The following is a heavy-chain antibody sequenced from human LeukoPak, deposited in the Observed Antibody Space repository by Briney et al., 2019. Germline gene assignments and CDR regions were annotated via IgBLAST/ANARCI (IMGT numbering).Heavy chain of an antibody. Sequence: SETLSLTCTVSGGSIGSGGYYWSWIRQHPGKGLEWIGYIYYSGSTYYNSSLKSRVTISVDTSKNQFSLNLSSVTAADTAVYYCARRRPVATPGGYFDYWGQGTLVTVSS. V-gene: IGHV4-31*03. CDR1: GGSIGSGGYY. CDR2: IYYSGST. CDR3: ARRRPVATPGGYFDY. D-gene: IGHD4-23*01. J-gene: IGHJ4*02.